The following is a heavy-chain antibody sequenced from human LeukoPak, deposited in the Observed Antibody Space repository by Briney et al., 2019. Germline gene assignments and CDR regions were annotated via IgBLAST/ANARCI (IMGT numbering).Heavy chain of an antibody. CDR3: ATYTNWVAGDV. CDR1: GFLHSDSW. D-gene: IGHD3-16*01. Sequence: PGGPPRLSCVASGFLHSDSWMRWVRQAPAKGLAWVAGIDQDGSEKDYVDSVSGRFTISRDNAKNSVYLQMDSLRAEDTAVYYCATYTNWVAGDVWGQGTTVSVSS. V-gene: IGHV3-7*01. J-gene: IGHJ6*02. CDR2: IDQDGSEK.